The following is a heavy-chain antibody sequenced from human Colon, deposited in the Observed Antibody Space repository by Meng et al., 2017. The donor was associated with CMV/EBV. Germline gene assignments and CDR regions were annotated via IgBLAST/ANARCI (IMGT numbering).Heavy chain of an antibody. V-gene: IGHV3-30*02. CDR2: IRYDGSNK. Sequence: GESLKISCAASGFTFSSYGMHWVRQAPGKGLEWVAFIRYDGSNKYYADSVKGRFTISGDNSKNTLYLQMNSLRAEDTAVYYCAKPGSSWGQGTLVTVSS. CDR3: AKPGSS. CDR1: GFTFSSYG. J-gene: IGHJ4*02. D-gene: IGHD6-13*01.